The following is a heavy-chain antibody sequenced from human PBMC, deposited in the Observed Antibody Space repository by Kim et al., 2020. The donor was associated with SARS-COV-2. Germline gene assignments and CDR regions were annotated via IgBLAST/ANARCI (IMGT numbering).Heavy chain of an antibody. CDR2: ISWNSGSI. V-gene: IGHV3-9*01. D-gene: IGHD3-10*01. CDR3: AKDFGDY. Sequence: GGSLRLSCAASGFTFDDYAMHWVRQAPGKGLEWVSGISWNSGSIGYADSVKGRFTISRDNAKNSLYLQMNSLRAEDTALYYCAKDFGDYWGQGTLVTVSS. CDR1: GFTFDDYA. J-gene: IGHJ4*02.